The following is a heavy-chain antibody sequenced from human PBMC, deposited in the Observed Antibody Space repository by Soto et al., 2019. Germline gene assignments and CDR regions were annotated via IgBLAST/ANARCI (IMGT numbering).Heavy chain of an antibody. Sequence: GGSLRLSCAASGFNFNSYTINWVRQAPGKRLEWLSSISSSGYIFSTDSVGGRFTISRDNAKNSVYLQINSLRAEDTAVYFCARDCSGGSCYPGMDVWGQGTTVTVSS. D-gene: IGHD2-15*01. CDR3: ARDCSGGSCYPGMDV. J-gene: IGHJ6*02. CDR2: ISSSGYI. CDR1: GFNFNSYT. V-gene: IGHV3-21*01.